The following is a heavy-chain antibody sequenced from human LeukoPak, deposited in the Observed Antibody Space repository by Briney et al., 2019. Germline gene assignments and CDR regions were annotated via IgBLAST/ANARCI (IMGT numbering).Heavy chain of an antibody. V-gene: IGHV3-30*18. Sequence: GRSLRLSCAASGFTFSSYGMHWVRQAPGKGLEWVAVISYDGSNKYYADSVKGRFAISRDNSKNTLYLQMNSLRAEDTAVYYCAKDGGSGSYVCLDYWGQGTLVTVSS. CDR3: AKDGGSGSYVCLDY. D-gene: IGHD1-26*01. CDR2: ISYDGSNK. CDR1: GFTFSSYG. J-gene: IGHJ4*02.